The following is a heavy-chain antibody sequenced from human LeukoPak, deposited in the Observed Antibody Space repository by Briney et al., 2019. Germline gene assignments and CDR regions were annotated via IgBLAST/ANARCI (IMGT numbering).Heavy chain of an antibody. V-gene: IGHV1-18*01. CDR3: ARDSKDGYNSDY. J-gene: IGHJ4*02. D-gene: IGHD5-24*01. CDR2: ISAYNGNT. CDR1: GYTFTSYG. Sequence: ASVTVSCKASGYTFTSYGISWVRQAPGQGLEWMGWISAYNGNTNYAQKLQGRVTMTTDTSTSTAYMELRSLRSDDTAVYYCARDSKDGYNSDYWGQGTLVTVSS.